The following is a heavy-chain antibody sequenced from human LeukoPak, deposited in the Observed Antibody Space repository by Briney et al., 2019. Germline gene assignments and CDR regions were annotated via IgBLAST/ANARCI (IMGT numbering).Heavy chain of an antibody. CDR3: ARCSHTAVYYYYGMDV. J-gene: IGHJ6*02. CDR2: IYPGDSDT. V-gene: IGHV5-51*01. CDR1: GYSFTTYW. Sequence: GESLKISCKGSGYSFTTYWISWVRQMPGKGLEWMGIIYPGDSDTRYSPSFQGQVTISADKSISTAYLQWSSLKASDTAMYYCARCSHTAVYYYYGMDVWGQGTTVTVSS. D-gene: IGHD5-18*01.